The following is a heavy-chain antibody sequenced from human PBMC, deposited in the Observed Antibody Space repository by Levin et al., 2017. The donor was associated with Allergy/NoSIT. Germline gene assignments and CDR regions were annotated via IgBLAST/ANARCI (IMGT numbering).Heavy chain of an antibody. CDR3: AGRSYARGRYRHDDALDS. J-gene: IGHJ3*02. D-gene: IGHD3-16*02. CDR2: ISAYNGDT. CDR1: GYTFTSYG. Sequence: GESLKISCKASGYTFTSYGISWVRQAPGQGLEWMAGISAYNGDTTYAQKLQGRVAMTTDTSTGTAYRELRSLRSDDTAVYYCAGRSYARGRYRHDDALDSWGQGTMVTVSS. V-gene: IGHV1-18*01.